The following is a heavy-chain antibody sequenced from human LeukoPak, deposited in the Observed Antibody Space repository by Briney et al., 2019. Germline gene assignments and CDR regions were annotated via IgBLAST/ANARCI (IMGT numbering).Heavy chain of an antibody. D-gene: IGHD6-25*01. CDR3: ARIAAGGAFDI. CDR2: INPSGGST. CDR1: GYTFTSYY. J-gene: IGHJ3*02. V-gene: IGHV1-46*01. Sequence: GASVKVSCKASGYTFTSYYMHWVRQAPGQGLEWMGIINPSGGSTSYAQKFQGRVTMTRDTFTSTVYMELSSLRSEDTAVYYCARIAAGGAFDIWGQGTMVTVSS.